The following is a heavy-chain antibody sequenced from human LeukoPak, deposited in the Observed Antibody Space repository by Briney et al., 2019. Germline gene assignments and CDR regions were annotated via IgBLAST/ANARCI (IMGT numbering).Heavy chain of an antibody. J-gene: IGHJ4*02. D-gene: IGHD3-22*01. CDR3: ARERKDYYYDSSGYYYKRLFDY. CDR2: IYYSGST. V-gene: IGHV4-39*02. CDR1: GFTFSSYW. Sequence: GSLRLSCAASGFTFSSYWMSWVRQPPGKGLEWIGSIYYSGSTYYNPSLKSRVTISVDTSKNQFSLKLSSVTAADTAVYYCARERKDYYYDSSGYYYKRLFDYWGQGTLVTVSS.